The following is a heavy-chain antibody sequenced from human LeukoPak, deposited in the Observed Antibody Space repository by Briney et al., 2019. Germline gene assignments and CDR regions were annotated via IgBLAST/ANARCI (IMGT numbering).Heavy chain of an antibody. J-gene: IGHJ4*02. CDR2: SSPYNGNT. Sequence: ASVKVSCKASGYTFINYGITWVRQAPGQGLEWMGWSSPYNGNTNYAQKLQGRVTMTTDTSTSTAYMELRSLRSDDTAVYYCARRRSEEFDFDCWGQGTLVTVSS. CDR1: GYTFINYG. CDR3: ARRRSEEFDFDC. D-gene: IGHD6-19*01. V-gene: IGHV1-18*01.